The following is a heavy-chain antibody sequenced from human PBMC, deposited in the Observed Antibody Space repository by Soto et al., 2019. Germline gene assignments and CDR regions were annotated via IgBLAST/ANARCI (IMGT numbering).Heavy chain of an antibody. Sequence: ASVKVSCEASGYTFTGYYMHWVRQAPGQGLEWMGWINPNSGGTNYAQKFQGRVTMTRDTSISTAYMELSRLRSDDTAVYYCARDSREYCSSTSCYPSYWGQGTLVTVSS. CDR2: INPNSGGT. CDR1: GYTFTGYY. D-gene: IGHD2-2*01. V-gene: IGHV1-2*02. CDR3: ARDSREYCSSTSCYPSY. J-gene: IGHJ4*02.